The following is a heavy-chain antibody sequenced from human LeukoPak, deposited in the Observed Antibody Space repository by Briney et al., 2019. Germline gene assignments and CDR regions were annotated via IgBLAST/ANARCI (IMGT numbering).Heavy chain of an antibody. CDR1: GFTFDDYA. CDR2: ISWNSGSI. J-gene: IGHJ4*02. V-gene: IGHV3-9*01. D-gene: IGHD5-24*01. Sequence: PGGSLRLSCAASGFTFDDYAVHWVRQAPGKGLEWVSGISWNSGSIGYADSVKGRFTISRDNAKNSLYLQMNSLRAEDTAVYYCAKDRLMKWLQLDYWGQGTLVTVSS. CDR3: AKDRLMKWLQLDY.